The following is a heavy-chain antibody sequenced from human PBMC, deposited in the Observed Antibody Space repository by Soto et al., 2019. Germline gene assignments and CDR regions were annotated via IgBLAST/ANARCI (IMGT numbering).Heavy chain of an antibody. Sequence: ASVKVSCKASGRTFGSYAISWVRQAPGQRLEWMGGIIPIFGTANYAQKFQGRVTMTRDTSTSTVYMELSSLRSEDTAVYYCARERIPITIFGVDHYGMDVWGQGTTVTVSS. J-gene: IGHJ6*02. D-gene: IGHD3-3*01. CDR1: GRTFGSYA. V-gene: IGHV1-69*05. CDR2: IIPIFGTA. CDR3: ARERIPITIFGVDHYGMDV.